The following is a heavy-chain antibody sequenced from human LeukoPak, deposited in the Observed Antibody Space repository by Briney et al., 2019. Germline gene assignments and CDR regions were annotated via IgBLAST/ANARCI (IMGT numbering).Heavy chain of an antibody. V-gene: IGHV1-69*13. CDR1: GGTFSSYA. CDR3: ARVWGYDPYYFDY. Sequence: SVKVSCKASGGTFSSYAISWARQAPGQGLEWMGGIIPIFGTANYAQKFQGRVTITADESTSTAYMELSSLRSEDTAVYYCARVWGYDPYYFDYWGQGTLVTVSS. J-gene: IGHJ4*02. D-gene: IGHD5-12*01. CDR2: IIPIFGTA.